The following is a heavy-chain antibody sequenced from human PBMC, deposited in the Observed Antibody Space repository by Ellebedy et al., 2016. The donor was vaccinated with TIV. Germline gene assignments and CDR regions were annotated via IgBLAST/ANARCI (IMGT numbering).Heavy chain of an antibody. CDR3: ATSAAIDAFDI. D-gene: IGHD6-25*01. CDR2: LYFSGST. V-gene: IGHV4-39*02. J-gene: IGHJ3*02. Sequence: SETLSLXXSVSGGSIMRSGHYCTWIRQPPGKGLEWIGGLYFSGSTWYNPSLKSLVTISVDTSKNLFSLRLRSVTASDTAVYYCATSAAIDAFDIWGQGTMVTVSS. CDR1: GGSIMRSGHY.